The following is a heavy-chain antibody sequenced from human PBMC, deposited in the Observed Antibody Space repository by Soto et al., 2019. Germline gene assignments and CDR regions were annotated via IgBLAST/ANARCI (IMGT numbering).Heavy chain of an antibody. J-gene: IGHJ3*02. V-gene: IGHV4-34*01. CDR3: ARPAAQHFDI. CDR1: GGSFSGYY. CDR2: INHSGST. Sequence: KTSETLSLGCAVYGGSFSGYYWSWIRQPPGKGLEWIGEINHSGSTNYNPSLKSRVTISVDASKNQFSLKLSSVTAADTAVYYCARPAAQHFDIWGQGTMVTVSS. D-gene: IGHD6-13*01.